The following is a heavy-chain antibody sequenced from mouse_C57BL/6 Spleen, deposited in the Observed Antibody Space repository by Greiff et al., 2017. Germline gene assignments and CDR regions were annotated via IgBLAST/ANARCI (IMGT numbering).Heavy chain of an antibody. V-gene: IGHV1-4*01. CDR1: GYTFTSYT. CDR3: ARGSNPHAMDY. J-gene: IGHJ4*01. CDR2: INPSSGYT. Sequence: QVQLKESGAELARPGASVKMSCKASGYTFTSYTMHWVKQRPGQGLEWIGYINPSSGYTKYNQKFKDKATLTVDKSSSTAYMQLSSLTSEDSAVYYCARGSNPHAMDYWGQGTSVTVSS. D-gene: IGHD2-5*01.